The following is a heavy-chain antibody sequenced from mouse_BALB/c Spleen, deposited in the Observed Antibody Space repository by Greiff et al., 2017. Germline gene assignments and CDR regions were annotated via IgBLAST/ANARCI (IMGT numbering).Heavy chain of an antibody. J-gene: IGHJ1*01. CDR2: ISYSGST. CDR3: ARCPLRDGWYFDV. D-gene: IGHD1-1*01. Sequence: DVQLQESGPGLVKPSQSLSLTCTVTGYSITSDYAWNWIRQFPGNKLEWMGYISYSGSTSYNPSLKSRISITRDTSKNQFFLQLNSVTTEDTATYYCARCPLRDGWYFDVWGAGTTVTVAS. V-gene: IGHV3-2*02. CDR1: GYSITSDYA.